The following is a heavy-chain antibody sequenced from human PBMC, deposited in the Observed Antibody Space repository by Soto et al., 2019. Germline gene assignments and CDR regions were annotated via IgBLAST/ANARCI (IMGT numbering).Heavy chain of an antibody. V-gene: IGHV3-23*01. CDR1: GMTLSNYA. CDR3: AKVPASSLTASRPFDQ. D-gene: IGHD5-18*01. J-gene: IGHJ4*02. Sequence: EVQLLESGGGLVPPGGFLRLSCVASGMTLSNYAVNWVRQAPRKGLEWVSAISGSGGSTYYAGSVKGRFTIARDNSKNTVFLEMNSLRGEDTAVYYCAKVPASSLTASRPFDQWGQGTLVTVSS. CDR2: ISGSGGST.